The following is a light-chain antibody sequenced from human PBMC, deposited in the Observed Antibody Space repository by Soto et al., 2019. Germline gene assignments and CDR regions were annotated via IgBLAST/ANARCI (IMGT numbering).Light chain of an antibody. CDR3: QNYNSAPRT. V-gene: IGKV1-27*01. CDR2: ATS. J-gene: IGKJ1*01. Sequence: DLQITQSPSPLSAFLGASDTITCRASQGIRNYLAWYQQRPGKVPKLLIYATSILQSGVPSRFSGSGSGTDFTLTISSLQPEDVATYYCQNYNSAPRTFGQGTKVDIK. CDR1: QGIRNY.